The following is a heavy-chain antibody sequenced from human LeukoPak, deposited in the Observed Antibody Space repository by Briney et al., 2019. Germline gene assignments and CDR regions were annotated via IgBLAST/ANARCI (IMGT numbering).Heavy chain of an antibody. CDR2: IKSKTDGGTT. D-gene: IGHD5-18*01. V-gene: IGHV3-15*01. Sequence: TGGSLRLSCAASGFTFSKACMSWVRQAPGEGLEWVGHIKSKTDGGTTDFAAPVKGRFSISRDDSKNTLFLQMNSLKAEDTAVYYCTTGTWIQLWVPDYWGQGTLVTVSS. CDR3: TTGTWIQLWVPDY. J-gene: IGHJ4*02. CDR1: GFTFSKAC.